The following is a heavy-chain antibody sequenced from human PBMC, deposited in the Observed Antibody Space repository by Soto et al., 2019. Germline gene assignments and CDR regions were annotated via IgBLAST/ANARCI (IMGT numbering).Heavy chain of an antibody. CDR1: GYMFTSYW. CDR3: LRRLTSSTGWHY. J-gene: IGHJ4*02. V-gene: IGHV5-51*01. D-gene: IGHD6-19*01. CDR2: IHGSDSNT. Sequence: GESLKISCKGSGYMFTSYWIGWVRQLPGKGLEWMGIIHGSDSNTRYSPSFDGQVTISTDKSINTAYLQWSSLKASDTAMYYFLRRLTSSTGWHYWGQGTLVTVSS.